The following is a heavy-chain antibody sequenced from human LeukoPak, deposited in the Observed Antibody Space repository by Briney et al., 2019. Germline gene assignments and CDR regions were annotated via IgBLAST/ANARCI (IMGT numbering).Heavy chain of an antibody. J-gene: IGHJ4*02. Sequence: GGSLRLSCAAPGFTFSYYSFNSVRQAPGEGLEWIAYISISNNSIYYADSVKGRFTISRDNAKNSLYLQMNNLRVEDTAVYYCARETIYSDKVIDHWGQGTPVTVSS. CDR3: ARETIYSDKVIDH. V-gene: IGHV3-48*01. CDR2: ISISNNSI. D-gene: IGHD4-17*01. CDR1: GFTFSYYS.